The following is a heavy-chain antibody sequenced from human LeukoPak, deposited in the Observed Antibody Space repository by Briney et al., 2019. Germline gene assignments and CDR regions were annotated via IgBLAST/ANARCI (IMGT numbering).Heavy chain of an antibody. J-gene: IGHJ1*01. CDR3: ARGGYYDSSGYSAAEYFQR. CDR2: INSSGNT. Sequence: PSETLSLTCAVYGGSLSDFYWSWVRQSPGKGLEWIAEINSSGNTTFNPSFKSGVTILLHTSRNQFSLKLNSLPVADTAMYFCARGGYYDSSGYSAAEYFQRWGQGTLVTVPS. V-gene: IGHV4-34*01. CDR1: GGSLSDFY. D-gene: IGHD3-22*01.